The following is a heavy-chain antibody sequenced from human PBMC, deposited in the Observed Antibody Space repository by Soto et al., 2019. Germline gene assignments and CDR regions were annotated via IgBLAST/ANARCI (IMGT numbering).Heavy chain of an antibody. CDR3: ARDPKTLPRYGSGSYDEWFDP. V-gene: IGHV1-69*04. D-gene: IGHD3-10*01. CDR1: GGTFSSYT. Sequence: ASVKVSCKASGGTFSSYTISWVRQAPGQGLEWMGRIIPILGIANSAQKFQGRVTMTTDTSTSTAYMELRSLRSDDTAVYYCARDPKTLPRYGSGSYDEWFDPWGQGTLVTVSS. J-gene: IGHJ5*02. CDR2: IIPILGIA.